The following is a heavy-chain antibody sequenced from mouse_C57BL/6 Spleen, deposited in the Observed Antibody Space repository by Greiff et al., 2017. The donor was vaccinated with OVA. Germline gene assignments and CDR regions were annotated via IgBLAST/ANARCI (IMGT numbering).Heavy chain of an antibody. J-gene: IGHJ3*01. Sequence: VQLQQSGAELVRPGASVKLSCTASGFNIKDDYMHWVKQRPEQGLEWIGWIDPENGDTEYASRFQGKATITADTSSNTAYLQLSSLSSEDTAVYYCTAYYYGDLAYWGQGTLVTVSA. D-gene: IGHD1-1*01. V-gene: IGHV14-4*01. CDR2: IDPENGDT. CDR3: TAYYYGDLAY. CDR1: GFNIKDDY.